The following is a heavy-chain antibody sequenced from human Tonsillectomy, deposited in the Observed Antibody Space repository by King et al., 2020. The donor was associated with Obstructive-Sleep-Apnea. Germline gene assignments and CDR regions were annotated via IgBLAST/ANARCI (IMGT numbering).Heavy chain of an antibody. Sequence: EVQLVQSGAEVKKPGESLKISCKGSGYSFTSYWIGWVRQMPGKGLEWMGIICPGDSDTRYSPSFQGQVTISADKSISTAYLQWSSLKASDTAMYYCARQAYCSGGSCYTYFDYWGQGTLVTVSS. D-gene: IGHD2-15*01. V-gene: IGHV5-51*01. CDR3: ARQAYCSGGSCYTYFDY. CDR2: ICPGDSDT. J-gene: IGHJ4*02. CDR1: GYSFTSYW.